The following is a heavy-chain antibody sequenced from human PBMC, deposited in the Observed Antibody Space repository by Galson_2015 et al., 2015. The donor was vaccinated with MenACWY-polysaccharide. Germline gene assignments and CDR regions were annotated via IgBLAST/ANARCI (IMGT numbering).Heavy chain of an antibody. Sequence: SLRLSCAASGFTFSSYAMSWVRQAPGKGLEWVSSISYNSGSTYYSDSVKGRFTISRDNSKNTLYLQMNRLRADDTVLYYCAKVEFSSPFDYWGQGTLVTVSS. CDR2: ISYNSGST. V-gene: IGHV3-23*01. D-gene: IGHD6-6*01. CDR1: GFTFSSYA. CDR3: AKVEFSSPFDY. J-gene: IGHJ4*02.